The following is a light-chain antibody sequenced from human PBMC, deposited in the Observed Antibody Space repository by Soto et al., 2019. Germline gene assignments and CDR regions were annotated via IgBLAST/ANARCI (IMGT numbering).Light chain of an antibody. CDR2: DAS. Sequence: EIVLTQSPATLSLSPGERATISCRASQSVSSYLAWYQQKPGQAPRLLIYDASNRATGIPARFSGSGSGTDFTLTISSLEPEDFAVYYCQQRASFGQGTKLEIK. V-gene: IGKV3-11*01. J-gene: IGKJ2*01. CDR3: QQRAS. CDR1: QSVSSY.